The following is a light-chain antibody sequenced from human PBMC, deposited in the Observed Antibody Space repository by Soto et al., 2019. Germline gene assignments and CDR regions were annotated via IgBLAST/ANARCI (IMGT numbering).Light chain of an antibody. CDR1: QSVSSY. CDR3: QQYGSSGT. Sequence: EIVLTQSPATLSLSPVERATLSFRASQSVSSYLAWYQQKPGQAPRLLIYDASNRATGIPARFSGSGSGTDFTLTISRLEPEDFAVYYCQQYGSSGTFGQGTKVDIK. J-gene: IGKJ1*01. CDR2: DAS. V-gene: IGKV3-11*01.